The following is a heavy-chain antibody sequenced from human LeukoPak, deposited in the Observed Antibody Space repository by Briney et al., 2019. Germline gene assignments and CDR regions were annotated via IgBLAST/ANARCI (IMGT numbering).Heavy chain of an antibody. D-gene: IGHD5-18*01. V-gene: IGHV4-59*01. CDR3: ARKEGYSYGEIWFDP. CDR1: GGAISSYY. Sequence: SETLSFTCTVSGGAISSYYWSWIRQPPGKGLEWIVYIYYSGSTNYNPSLKSRLTISVDTAKNPFSLKLSSVTAADPAVYYCARKEGYSYGEIWFDPWGQGTLVTVSS. CDR2: IYYSGST. J-gene: IGHJ5*02.